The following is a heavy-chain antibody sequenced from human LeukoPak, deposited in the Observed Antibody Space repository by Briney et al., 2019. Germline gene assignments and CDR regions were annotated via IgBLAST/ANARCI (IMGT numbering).Heavy chain of an antibody. CDR2: ISGSGGST. J-gene: IGHJ4*02. V-gene: IGHV3-23*01. CDR1: GFTFSSYA. Sequence: GGSLRLSCAASGFTFSSYAMSWVRQAPGKGLEWVSAISGSGGSTYYADSVKGRFTISRDNSKNTLYLQMNSLRAEDTAVYYCAKDLNYYDSSGYYDYWGQGTLVTVSS. D-gene: IGHD3-22*01. CDR3: AKDLNYYDSSGYYDY.